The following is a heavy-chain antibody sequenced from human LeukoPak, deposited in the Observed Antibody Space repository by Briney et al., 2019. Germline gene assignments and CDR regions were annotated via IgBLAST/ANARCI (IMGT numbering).Heavy chain of an antibody. V-gene: IGHV3-74*01. CDR3: AREKVLRFLEWYSHIDY. CDR1: GFTFSSYW. Sequence: GGSLRLSCAASGFTFSSYWMYWVRQAPGKGLVWVSRINSDESSTSYADSLKGRFTISRDNATNTLYLQMNSLRAYDTAVYYCAREKVLRFLEWYSHIDYWGERTLVTLSS. J-gene: IGHJ4*02. D-gene: IGHD3-3*01. CDR2: INSDESST.